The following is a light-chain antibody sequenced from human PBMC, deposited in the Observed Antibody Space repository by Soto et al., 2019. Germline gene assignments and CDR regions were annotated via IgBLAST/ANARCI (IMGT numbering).Light chain of an antibody. CDR2: DVS. CDR3: SSFTTSTSYV. V-gene: IGLV2-14*01. CDR1: SSDVGGYNS. Sequence: QSVLTQPASVSGSPGQSIAISCTGTSSDVGGYNSVSWYQQYPGKAPKLMIHDVSNQPSGVSNRFSGSKSGNTASLTISGLQAEDEADYYCSSFTTSTSYVFGSGTKLTVL. J-gene: IGLJ1*01.